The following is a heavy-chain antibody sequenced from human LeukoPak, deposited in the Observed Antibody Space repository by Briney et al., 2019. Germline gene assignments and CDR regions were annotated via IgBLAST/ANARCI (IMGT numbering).Heavy chain of an antibody. V-gene: IGHV3-15*01. CDR2: IRSKSNGGTT. CDR1: GVXFSNAW. D-gene: IGHD2-21*02. Sequence: PGGSLRLSCAASGVXFSNAWMAWVRQAPGKGLEWVGRIRSKSNGGTTDYAAPVKDRFTISRDDSKNTVFLQMNSLKTEDTAVYYCTTEEGFNDFYFDSWGQGTVVTVSS. J-gene: IGHJ4*02. CDR3: TTEEGFNDFYFDS.